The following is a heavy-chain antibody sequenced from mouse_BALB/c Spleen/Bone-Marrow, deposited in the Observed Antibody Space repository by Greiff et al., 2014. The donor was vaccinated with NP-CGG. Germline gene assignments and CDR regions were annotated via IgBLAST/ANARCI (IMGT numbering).Heavy chain of an antibody. D-gene: IGHD2-14*01. CDR3: ARHHRYPYYFDY. J-gene: IGHJ2*01. Sequence: VQLQQSGSVLVRPGASVQLSCKASGYTFTNSWMHWAKQRPGQGPEWIGEIHPNSGNINYNEKFKGKATLTVDTSSSTAYVDLNSLTSEDSAVFYCARHHRYPYYFDYWGLGTTLTVSS. V-gene: IGHV1S130*01. CDR1: GYTFTNSW. CDR2: IHPNSGNI.